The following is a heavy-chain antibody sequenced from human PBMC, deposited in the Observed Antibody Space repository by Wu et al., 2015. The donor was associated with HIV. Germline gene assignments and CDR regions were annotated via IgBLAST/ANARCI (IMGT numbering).Heavy chain of an antibody. CDR2: INTQTGGT. CDR3: ASGRTTAEDW. Sequence: QVQLVQSGAEVKKPGASVKVSCKASGYTFTGYYMHWVRQAPGQGLEWMGWINTQTGGTNIVQKFQGRVSMTRDTSISTAYLEIKRLTSDDTAMYFXASGRTTAEDWWGQGTLITVSS. CDR1: GYTFTGYY. J-gene: IGHJ4*02. V-gene: IGHV1-2*02. D-gene: IGHD1/OR15-1a*01.